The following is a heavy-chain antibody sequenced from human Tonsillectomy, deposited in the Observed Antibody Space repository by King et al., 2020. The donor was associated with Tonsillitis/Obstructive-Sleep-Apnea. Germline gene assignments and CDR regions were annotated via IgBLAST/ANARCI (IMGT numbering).Heavy chain of an antibody. CDR1: GYTFSSYG. Sequence: QLVQSGAEVKKPGASVKVSCKASGYTFSSYGISWVRQAPGQGLEWMGWISPYNGDINYAQKLQGRVTMTTGTSTSTAYMELRSLRSDETAVYYCARDSMSHYYDSSAYYTFAYWGQGTLVTVSS. CDR3: ARDSMSHYYDSSAYYTFAY. V-gene: IGHV1-18*01. J-gene: IGHJ4*02. CDR2: ISPYNGDI. D-gene: IGHD3-22*01.